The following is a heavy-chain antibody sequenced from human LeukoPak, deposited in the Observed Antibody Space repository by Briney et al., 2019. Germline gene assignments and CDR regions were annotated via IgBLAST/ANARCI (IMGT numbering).Heavy chain of an antibody. Sequence: GGSLRLSCAASGFTFSSYAMSWVRQAPGKGLEWVSAISDRSTYYADSVKGRFTISRDNSKNTLQLQMNSLRVEDTAVYYCAKDLGTSGWYCDYWGQGTLVTVSS. CDR2: ISDRST. D-gene: IGHD6-19*01. V-gene: IGHV3-23*05. CDR3: AKDLGTSGWYCDY. CDR1: GFTFSSYA. J-gene: IGHJ4*02.